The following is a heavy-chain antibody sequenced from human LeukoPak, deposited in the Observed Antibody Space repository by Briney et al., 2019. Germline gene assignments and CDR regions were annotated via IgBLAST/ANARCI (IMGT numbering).Heavy chain of an antibody. CDR2: IYHSGTT. V-gene: IGHV4-38-2*02. Sequence: SETLSLTCTVSGYSISSGYYWGWIRQPPGKGLEWIGSIYHSGTTYYNPSLKSRVTISVDTSKNQFSLKLSSVTAADTAVYYCARDSGTSGEVKFDPWGQGALVTVSS. D-gene: IGHD3-10*01. CDR3: ARDSGTSGEVKFDP. CDR1: GYSISSGYY. J-gene: IGHJ5*02.